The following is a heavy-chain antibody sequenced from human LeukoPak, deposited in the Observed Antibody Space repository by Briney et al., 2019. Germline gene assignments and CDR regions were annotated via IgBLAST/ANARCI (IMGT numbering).Heavy chain of an antibody. J-gene: IGHJ4*02. Sequence: SETLSLTCAVYGGSFSIYYWRWIRPPPGKGLEWIGEINHRGSPNYNPSLKSRVTISVDTSKNQFSLTLSSATAADTAVYYCARGGQDGSGRLEGKYYFDYWGQGTLVTVSS. CDR2: INHRGSP. CDR1: GGSFSIYY. CDR3: ARGGQDGSGRLEGKYYFDY. D-gene: IGHD3-10*01. V-gene: IGHV4-34*01.